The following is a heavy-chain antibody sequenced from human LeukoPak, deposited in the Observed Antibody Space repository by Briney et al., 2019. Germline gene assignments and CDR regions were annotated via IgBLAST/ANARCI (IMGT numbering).Heavy chain of an antibody. CDR1: GFTFSSYS. CDR3: ARDFMYSSSCTGC. CDR2: ISSSSYI. V-gene: IGHV3-21*01. Sequence: GGSLRLSCAASGFTFSSYSMNWVRQAPGKGLEWVSSISSSSYIYYADSVKGRFTISRDNAKNSLYLQMNSLRAEDTAVYYCARDFMYSSSCTGCWGQGTLVTVSS. J-gene: IGHJ4*02. D-gene: IGHD6-13*01.